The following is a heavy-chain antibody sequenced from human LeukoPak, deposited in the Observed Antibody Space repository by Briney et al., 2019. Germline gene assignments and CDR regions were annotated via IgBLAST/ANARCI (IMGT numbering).Heavy chain of an antibody. CDR1: RFTFSSYW. V-gene: IGHV3-74*01. CDR3: ARTIGSKNAFDL. CDR2: IDTDGSTT. Sequence: GGSLRLSCAASRFTFSSYWMHWVRQAPGKGLVWVSRIDTDGSTTTYADSVKGRFTISRDNAKNTLYLQMNSLRAEDTAVYYFARTIGSKNAFDLWGQGTMVTVSS. J-gene: IGHJ3*01. D-gene: IGHD1-26*01.